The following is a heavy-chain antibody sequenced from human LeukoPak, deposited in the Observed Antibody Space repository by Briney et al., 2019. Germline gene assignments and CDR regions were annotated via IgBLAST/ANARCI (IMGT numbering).Heavy chain of an antibody. CDR2: ISYDGSNK. D-gene: IGHD1-14*01. V-gene: IGHV3-30*01. J-gene: IGHJ4*02. Sequence: GGSLRLSCAASGFTFSSYAMHWVRQAPGKGLEWVAVISYDGSNKYYADSVKGRLTISRDNSKNTLYLQMNSLRAEDTAVYYCARDIGKSYVFDYWGQGTLVTVSS. CDR1: GFTFSSYA. CDR3: ARDIGKSYVFDY.